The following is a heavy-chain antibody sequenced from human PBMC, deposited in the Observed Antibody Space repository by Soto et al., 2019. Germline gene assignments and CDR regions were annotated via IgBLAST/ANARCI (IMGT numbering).Heavy chain of an antibody. CDR2: ISSRSDSI. V-gene: IGHV3-48*01. Sequence: EVQLVESGGGLVQPGGSLRLSCAASGFTFSAYNMNWVRQAPGKGLEWVAYISSRSDSIYNADSVKGRCTISRDNAKNSLYLQLNSLRADDTAIYYCARYDYYHNGGAFDIWGQGTMVTVSS. CDR3: ARYDYYHNGGAFDI. D-gene: IGHD2-21*02. J-gene: IGHJ3*02. CDR1: GFTFSAYN.